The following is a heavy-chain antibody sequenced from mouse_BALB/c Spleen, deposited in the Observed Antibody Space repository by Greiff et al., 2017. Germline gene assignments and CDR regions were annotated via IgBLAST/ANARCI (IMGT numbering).Heavy chain of an antibody. Sequence: QVQLQQSGAELAKPGASVKMSCKASGYTFTSYWMHWVKQRPGQGLEWIGYINPNTGYTEYNQKFKDKATLTADKSSSTAYMQLSSLTSEDSAVYYCARVIYDGYLHPFDYWGQGTTLTVSS. CDR1: GYTFTSYW. CDR3: ARVIYDGYLHPFDY. CDR2: INPNTGYT. V-gene: IGHV1-7*01. D-gene: IGHD2-3*01. J-gene: IGHJ2*01.